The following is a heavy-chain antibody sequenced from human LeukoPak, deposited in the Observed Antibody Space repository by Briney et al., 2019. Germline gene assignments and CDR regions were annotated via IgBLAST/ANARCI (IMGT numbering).Heavy chain of an antibody. CDR1: GDSVSINSAA. J-gene: IGHJ4*02. CDR3: AREQTGFDY. V-gene: IGHV6-1*01. Sequence: SQTLSLTFAISGDSVSINSAAWNWIRQSPSRGLEWLGSTYYRSKWFNEDGISVKSRITIHSTTSKNQFSLHLNSVTPQDTAMYYCAREQTGFDYWGQGTLVTVSS. CDR2: TYYRSKWFN.